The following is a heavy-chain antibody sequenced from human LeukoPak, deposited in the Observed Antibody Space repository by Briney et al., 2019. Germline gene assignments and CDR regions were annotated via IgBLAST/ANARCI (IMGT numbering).Heavy chain of an antibody. CDR3: ARSFFQWNYGSCLDS. J-gene: IGHJ4*02. CDR2: IAHDGSNK. D-gene: IGHD1-7*01. V-gene: IGHV3-30*03. Sequence: GGALRLSCAASGFSFSNYVMQWVRQVPGKGLEWVALIAHDGSNKYYADSVKGRFTISRDNSRSILYLQMNSLRPEDTAVYSCARSFFQWNYGSCLDSWGQGTLVTVSS. CDR1: GFSFSNYV.